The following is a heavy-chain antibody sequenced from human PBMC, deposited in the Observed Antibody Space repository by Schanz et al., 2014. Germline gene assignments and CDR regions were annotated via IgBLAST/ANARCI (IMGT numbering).Heavy chain of an antibody. Sequence: EVQLVESGGGLLQPGGSLRLSCAASGFTFGTFWMSWVRQAPGKGLEWVANINQDGSDKSYVDSVKGRFTISRDNAKNSLYLQMNSLRAEDTAVYFCARDEGRDGYNLAFDVWGQGTLVTVSS. CDR1: GFTFGTFW. CDR2: INQDGSDK. J-gene: IGHJ3*01. V-gene: IGHV3-7*03. CDR3: ARDEGRDGYNLAFDV. D-gene: IGHD5-12*01.